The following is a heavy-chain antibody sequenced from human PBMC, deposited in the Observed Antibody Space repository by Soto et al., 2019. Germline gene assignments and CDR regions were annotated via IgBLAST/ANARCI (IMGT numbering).Heavy chain of an antibody. V-gene: IGHV1-2*02. CDR1: GYRFINFY. CDR2: INPKNDDT. J-gene: IGHJ4*02. Sequence: QVQLVQSGAEVKKPGASVKVSCKAFGYRFINFYLHWVRQAPGQGLEWMGWINPKNDDTNYAQKFQGRVTMTRDTTISVAYMELSALNSGNTAVYYCARDDTGANFGSWGQRTLVRVS. D-gene: IGHD2-8*02. CDR3: ARDDTGANFGS.